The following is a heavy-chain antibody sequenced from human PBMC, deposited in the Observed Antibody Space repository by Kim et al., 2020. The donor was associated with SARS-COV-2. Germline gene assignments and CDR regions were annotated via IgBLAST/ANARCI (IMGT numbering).Heavy chain of an antibody. J-gene: IGHJ6*02. D-gene: IGHD6-19*01. CDR1: GYTFTSYD. CDR3: ARGIAVAGAYGMDV. CDR2: MNPNSGNT. Sequence: ASVKVSCKASGYTFTSYDINWVRQATGQGLESMGWMNPNSGNTGYAQKFQGRVTMTRNTSISTAYMELSSLRSEDTAVYYCARGIAVAGAYGMDVWGQGTTVTVSS. V-gene: IGHV1-8*01.